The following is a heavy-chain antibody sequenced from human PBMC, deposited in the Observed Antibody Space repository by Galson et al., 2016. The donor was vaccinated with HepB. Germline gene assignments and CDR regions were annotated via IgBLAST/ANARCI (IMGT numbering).Heavy chain of an antibody. J-gene: IGHJ6*02. CDR3: AKGTTRLLYLWFGEGYNGMDV. D-gene: IGHD3-10*01. V-gene: IGHV3-30*18. CDR1: GFTFSHYG. Sequence: SLRLSCAASGFTFSHYGMHWVRQAPGKGLEWVAAISYDGSNEYYGDSVKGRFTISRDNSRNTLFLQMNSLRAEDSAVYYCAKGTTRLLYLWFGEGYNGMDVWGQGTTVAVSS. CDR2: ISYDGSNE.